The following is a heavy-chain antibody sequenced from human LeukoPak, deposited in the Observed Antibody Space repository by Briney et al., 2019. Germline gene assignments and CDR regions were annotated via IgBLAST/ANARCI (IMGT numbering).Heavy chain of an antibody. V-gene: IGHV4-59*01. CDR3: AREERDPFTIDY. CDR1: GGSISSYY. J-gene: IGHJ4*02. CDR2: IYYSGSA. Sequence: SETLSLTCTVSGGSISSYYWSWIRQPPGKGLEWIGYIYYSGSANYNPSLKSRVTISVDTSKNQFSLKLSSVTAADTAVYYCAREERDPFTIDYWGQGTLVTVSS.